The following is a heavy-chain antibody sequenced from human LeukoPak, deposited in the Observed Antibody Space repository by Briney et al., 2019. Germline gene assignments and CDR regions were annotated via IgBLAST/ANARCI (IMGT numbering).Heavy chain of an antibody. V-gene: IGHV3-23*01. J-gene: IGHJ4*02. CDR3: AKAYAFVGANYFDY. CDR2: IGDTT. Sequence: GGSLRLSCTTSEFTFSTYAMSWVRQAPGKGLEWVSAIGDTTYYADSVKGRFTISRDNSKNTLYLQMDNLRAEDAAIYYCAKAYAFVGANYFDYWGQGTLVTVSS. D-gene: IGHD1-26*01. CDR1: EFTFSTYA.